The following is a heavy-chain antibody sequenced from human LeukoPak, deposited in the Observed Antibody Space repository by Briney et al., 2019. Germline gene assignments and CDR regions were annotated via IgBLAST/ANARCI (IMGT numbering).Heavy chain of an antibody. J-gene: IGHJ6*02. V-gene: IGHV4-4*02. CDR2: IYHSGST. CDR1: GGSISSSNW. D-gene: IGHD6-19*01. Sequence: SETLSLTCAVSGGSISSSNWWSWVRPPPGKGLEWIGEIYHSGSTNYNPSLKSRVTISVDKSKNQFSLKLSSVTAADTAVYYCARVVGIAVAGGYYYYYGMDVWGQGTTVTVSS. CDR3: ARVVGIAVAGGYYYYYGMDV.